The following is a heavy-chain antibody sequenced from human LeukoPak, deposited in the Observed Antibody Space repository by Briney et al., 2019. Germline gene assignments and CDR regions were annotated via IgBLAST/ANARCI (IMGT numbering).Heavy chain of an antibody. V-gene: IGHV3-66*02. CDR2: IYSGGST. Sequence: PGGSLRLSCAASGVTVSSNYMSWVRQPPGKGLEWVSVIYSGGSTYYADSVKGRFTIPRDNSKNTLYLQMNSLRAEDTAVYYCARDGGSGRAYQNYYFDYWGQGTLVTVSS. CDR3: ARDGGSGRAYQNYYFDY. CDR1: GVTVSSNY. D-gene: IGHD6-19*01. J-gene: IGHJ4*02.